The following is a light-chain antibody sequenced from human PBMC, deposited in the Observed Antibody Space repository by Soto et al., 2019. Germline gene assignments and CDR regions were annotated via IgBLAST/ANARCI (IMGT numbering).Light chain of an antibody. Sequence: SALTQPASVSGSPGQSITISCTGTSSDLGSYKFVSWYQHHPGEAPKLMIYEGSKRPSGVSNRFSGSKSGNTASLTISGLQAEDEADYYCCSYAGSSTLIFGGGTKLTVL. CDR2: EGS. CDR3: CSYAGSSTLI. J-gene: IGLJ2*01. CDR1: SSDLGSYKF. V-gene: IGLV2-23*01.